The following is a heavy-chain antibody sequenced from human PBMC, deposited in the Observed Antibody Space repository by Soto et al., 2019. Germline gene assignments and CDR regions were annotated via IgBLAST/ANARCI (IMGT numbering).Heavy chain of an antibody. V-gene: IGHV4-39*07. CDR3: ARSEATVLDY. CDR2: THHSGRT. J-gene: IGHJ4*02. Sequence: SETLSLTCTVSGGSISSSGYYWGWIRQPPGKGLEWIGETHHSGRTNYNPSLKSRVTISVDKSKNHFSLKLSSVTAADTAVYYCARSEATVLDYWGQGTLVTVSS. CDR1: GGSISSSGYY. D-gene: IGHD4-17*01.